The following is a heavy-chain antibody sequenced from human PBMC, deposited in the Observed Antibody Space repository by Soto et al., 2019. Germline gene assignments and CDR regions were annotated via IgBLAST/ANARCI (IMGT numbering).Heavy chain of an antibody. J-gene: IGHJ4*02. V-gene: IGHV2-5*02. CDR2: IYWDDDK. CDR1: GFSLTETGMG. Sequence: QITLKESGPTLVKPTQTLTLTCTFSGFSLTETGMGVGWIRQPPGKALEWLALIYWDDDKRYSPSLKRGLTISQGASKNQVVLTKTNVDAVDTATYYCAHRRSGYFDSWGQGTLVTVSS. CDR3: AHRRSGYFDS.